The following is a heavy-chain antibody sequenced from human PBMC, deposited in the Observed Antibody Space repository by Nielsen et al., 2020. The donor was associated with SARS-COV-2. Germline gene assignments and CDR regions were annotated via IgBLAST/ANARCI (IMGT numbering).Heavy chain of an antibody. V-gene: IGHV1-46*01. Sequence: ASVKVSCKASGYTFTSYYMHWVRQAPGQGLEWMGIIIPSGGSTKYAQKFQGRVTMTRDTSTGTVYMELSSLRSEDTAVYYCTRGPSVATIFAFEFDSWGQGTLVTVSS. CDR2: IIPSGGST. CDR3: TRGPSVATIFAFEFDS. D-gene: IGHD5-24*01. CDR1: GYTFTSYY. J-gene: IGHJ5*01.